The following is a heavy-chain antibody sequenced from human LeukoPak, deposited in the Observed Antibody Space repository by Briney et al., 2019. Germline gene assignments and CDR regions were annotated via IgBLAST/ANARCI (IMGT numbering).Heavy chain of an antibody. CDR1: ASTFSGYG. D-gene: IGHD3-22*01. CDR2: KDQDGSEK. CDR3: ARDYYSYSRGSWAFDI. J-gene: IGHJ3*02. V-gene: IGHV3-7*03. Sequence: PGGSLRLSWAPSASTFSGYGRRWLRRPRGNGGEWWANKDQDGSEKYYVESMKGRITISRDTAKNSLYLQMNSLRAEDTAVYYCARDYYSYSRGSWAFDIWGQGTMVTVSS.